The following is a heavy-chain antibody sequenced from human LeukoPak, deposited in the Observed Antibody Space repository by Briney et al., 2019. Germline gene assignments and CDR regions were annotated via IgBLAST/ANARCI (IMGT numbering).Heavy chain of an antibody. CDR1: GFTFSSYS. CDR2: ISSSSSYI. J-gene: IGHJ4*02. Sequence: PGGSLRLSCAASGFTFSSYSMNWVRQAPGKGLEWVSSISSSSSYIYYADSVKGRFTISRDNAKNSLYLQMNSLRAEDTAVYYCARGELNYYDSSGYFYWGQGTLVTVSS. D-gene: IGHD3-22*01. CDR3: ARGELNYYDSSGYFY. V-gene: IGHV3-21*01.